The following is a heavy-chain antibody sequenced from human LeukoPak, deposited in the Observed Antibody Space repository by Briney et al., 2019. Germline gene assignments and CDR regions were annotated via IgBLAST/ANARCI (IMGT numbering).Heavy chain of an antibody. CDR2: IDWDDDK. J-gene: IGHJ4*01. CDR3: ARTSSGGFLYYFDY. D-gene: IGHD6-19*01. Sequence: ESGPTLVNPTQTLTLTCTFSGFSLSTSGICVSWIRQPPGKALEWLARIDWDDDKYYSTSLKTRLTISKDTSKNQVVLTLTNMDPVDTATYYCARTSSGGFLYYFDYWGQGTLVTVSS. V-gene: IGHV2-70*11. CDR1: GFSLSTSGIC.